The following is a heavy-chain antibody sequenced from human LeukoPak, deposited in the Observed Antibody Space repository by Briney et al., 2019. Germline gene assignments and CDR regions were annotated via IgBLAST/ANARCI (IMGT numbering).Heavy chain of an antibody. D-gene: IGHD3-10*01. V-gene: IGHV3-23*01. CDR3: AKGSKIRGVHYFDY. CDR2: ISGGGGST. CDR1: GFTFSSYA. Sequence: GGSLRLSCAVSGFTFSSYAMSWVRQAPGKGLEWVSGISGGGGSTYYADSVKGRFTISRDNSKNTVYLQLSSLRAEDTAVYYCAKGSKIRGVHYFDYWGQGTLVTVSS. J-gene: IGHJ4*02.